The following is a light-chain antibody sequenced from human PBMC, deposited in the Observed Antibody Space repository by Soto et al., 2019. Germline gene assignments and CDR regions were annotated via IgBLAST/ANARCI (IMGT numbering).Light chain of an antibody. CDR1: SSNIGSNT. CDR2: SNN. CDR3: VAWDDSLNGYVA. V-gene: IGLV1-44*01. Sequence: QSVLTQPPSASGTPGQRVTISCSGSSSNIGSNTVNWYQQLPGTAPKLVIYSNNQRPSGVPDRFSGSKSGTSASLAISGLQSEDEADYYCVAWDDSLNGYVAFGGGTK. J-gene: IGLJ2*01.